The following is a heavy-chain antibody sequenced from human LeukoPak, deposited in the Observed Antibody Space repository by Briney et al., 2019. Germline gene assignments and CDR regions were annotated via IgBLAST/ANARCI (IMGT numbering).Heavy chain of an antibody. D-gene: IGHD3-10*01. Sequence: GGSLRLSCAASGFTFTSYAMSWVRQAPGKGLEWVSAISGSGTTTHYADSVKGRFTISRDNSKNTLFLQMNSLSAEDTAVYYCANLPSTKYAYGSNFGFLFDHCGQGTLVTVSS. V-gene: IGHV3-23*01. CDR2: ISGSGTTT. J-gene: IGHJ4*01. CDR1: GFTFTSYA. CDR3: ANLPSTKYAYGSNFGFLFDH.